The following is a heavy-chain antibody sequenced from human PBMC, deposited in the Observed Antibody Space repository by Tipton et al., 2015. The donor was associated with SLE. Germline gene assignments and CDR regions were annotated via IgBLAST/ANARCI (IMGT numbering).Heavy chain of an antibody. V-gene: IGHV4-39*07. CDR3: AACGTMVQGVYDAFDI. CDR1: GGSISSRSYY. Sequence: TLSLTCTVSGGSISSRSYYWGWIRQPPGKGLEWIGSIYYSGSTYYNPSLKSRVTISVDTSKNQFSLKLSSVTAADTAVYYCAACGTMVQGVYDAFDIWGQGTMVTVSS. CDR2: IYYSGST. J-gene: IGHJ3*02. D-gene: IGHD3-10*01.